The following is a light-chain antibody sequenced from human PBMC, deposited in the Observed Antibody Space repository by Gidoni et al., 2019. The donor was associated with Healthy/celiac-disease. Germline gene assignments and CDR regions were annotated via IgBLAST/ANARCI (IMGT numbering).Light chain of an antibody. CDR2: QDS. CDR1: KLGDKY. V-gene: IGLV3-1*01. J-gene: IGLJ2*01. Sequence: SYELTQPHSVYVSPGQTASITCYGDKLGDKYACWYQQKPGQSPVLVIYQDSKRPSGIPERFSGSNSGNTATLTISGTQAMDEADYYCQAWDSSLYVVFGGGTKLTVL. CDR3: QAWDSSLYVV.